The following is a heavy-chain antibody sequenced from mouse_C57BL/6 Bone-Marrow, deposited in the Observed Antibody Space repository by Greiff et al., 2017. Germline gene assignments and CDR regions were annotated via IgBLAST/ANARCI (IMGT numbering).Heavy chain of an antibody. V-gene: IGHV1-82*01. CDR1: GYAFSSSW. CDR2: IYPGDGDT. CDR3: ARSSRCY. Sequence: VQLQQSGPELVKPGASVQISCKASGYAFSSSWMNWVKQRPGKGLEWIGRIYPGDGDTNYNGKFKGKATLTADKASSTAYMQLSSLTSEDSAVYFCARSSRCYWGQGTTLTVSS. J-gene: IGHJ2*01.